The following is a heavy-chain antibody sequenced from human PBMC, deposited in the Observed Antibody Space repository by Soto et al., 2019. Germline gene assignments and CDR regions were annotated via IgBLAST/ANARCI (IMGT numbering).Heavy chain of an antibody. CDR2: IFYSGTT. J-gene: IGHJ2*01. Sequence: QLQLQESGPGLVKPSETLSLTCTVSGGSISTSRYYWGWIRQPPGKGLEWIGSIFYSGTTYYNPSLKSRVTISVDTSKDQFSLKRTSVTAADTAVYYCARQVGSGCWYFDPWGRGTLVTVSS. CDR1: GGSISTSRYY. V-gene: IGHV4-39*01. CDR3: ARQVGSGCWYFDP. D-gene: IGHD3-10*01.